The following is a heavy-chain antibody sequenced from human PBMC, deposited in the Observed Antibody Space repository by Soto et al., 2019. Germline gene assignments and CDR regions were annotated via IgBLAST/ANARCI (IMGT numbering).Heavy chain of an antibody. J-gene: IGHJ6*03. V-gene: IGHV1-18*01. Sequence: VKVSCKASGYTFTNYGFTWVRQAPGQGLEWLGWISTYNGNTKYAQKVQGRLTMTTDTSTSTANMELTSLRSDDTALYYCARTTVTASYYYMDVWGKGSTVTVSS. CDR1: GYTFTNYG. CDR3: ARTTVTASYYYMDV. D-gene: IGHD4-17*01. CDR2: ISTYNGNT.